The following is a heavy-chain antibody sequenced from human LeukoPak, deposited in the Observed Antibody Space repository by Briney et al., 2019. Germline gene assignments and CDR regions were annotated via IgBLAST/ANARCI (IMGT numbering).Heavy chain of an antibody. Sequence: SETLSLTCSLSGGSLNNVVSYWDSIRLPPGNSLEWHGDIYQTGTTYYNPSFESRVTISADPPNNQVSLKMNAVTAADTAVYYCARRRGSSSGGPFDYWGRGTLVIVSS. CDR1: GGSLNNVVSY. V-gene: IGHV4-39*01. CDR2: IYQTGTT. CDR3: ARRRGSSSGGPFDY. D-gene: IGHD6-25*01. J-gene: IGHJ4*02.